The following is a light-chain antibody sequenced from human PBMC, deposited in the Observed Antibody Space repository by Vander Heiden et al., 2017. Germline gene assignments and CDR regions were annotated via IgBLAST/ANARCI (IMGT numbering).Light chain of an antibody. J-gene: IGKJ1*01. V-gene: IGKV1-39*01. CDR3: QQSSVTPPWT. CDR1: QSISSY. CDR2: SAS. Sequence: DIQMTQSPSSLSASVGDRVTITCRASQSISSYLNWYQQIPGHAPKLLIYSASTLESGGPSRFSGSGSGTDFTLTISGLQPEDFATYYCQQSSVTPPWTFGRGTKVDMK.